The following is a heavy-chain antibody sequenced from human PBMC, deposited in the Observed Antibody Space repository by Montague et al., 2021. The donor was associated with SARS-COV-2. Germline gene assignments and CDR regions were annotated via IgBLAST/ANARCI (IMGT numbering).Heavy chain of an antibody. D-gene: IGHD2-2*01. Sequence: SETLSLTCTVSGGSISNYFWSWIRPTPGTGLEWIGYTYNGGSIASNPSLTSRVPISVDTSKNQFSVKLSSVTAADTAVYYCAETSGGAYYYPMDVWGQGITVTVSS. CDR1: GGSISNYF. CDR3: AETSGGAYYYPMDV. J-gene: IGHJ6*02. V-gene: IGHV4-59*01. CDR2: TYNGGSI.